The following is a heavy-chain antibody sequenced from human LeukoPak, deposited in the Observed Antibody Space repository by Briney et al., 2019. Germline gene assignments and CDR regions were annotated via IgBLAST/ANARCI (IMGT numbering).Heavy chain of an antibody. CDR3: ARDDYVWGSTWGYFDY. V-gene: IGHV4-39*02. CDR1: GGSISSSSYY. D-gene: IGHD3-16*01. J-gene: IGHJ4*02. CDR2: IYYGGTT. Sequence: PSETLSLTCTVSGGSISSSSYYWGWIRQPPGKGLEWIGSIYYGGTTYYNPSLNSRVTISVDTSKNQFSLRLNFVIAADTAVYYCARDDYVWGSTWGYFDYWGQGTLVTVSS.